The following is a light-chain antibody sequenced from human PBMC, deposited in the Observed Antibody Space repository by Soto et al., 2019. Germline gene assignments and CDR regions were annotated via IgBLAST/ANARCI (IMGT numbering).Light chain of an antibody. V-gene: IGLV2-14*03. Sequence: QSVLTQPASVSGSPGQSITISCTGTSSDVGAYNYVSWYQHHPGKAPKLMIYDVSNRPSGVSNRFSGSKSGNTASLTISGLQAEDEADYYCNSFTTSSTLVFGGGTKLPS. CDR3: NSFTTSSTLV. CDR2: DVS. CDR1: SSDVGAYNY. J-gene: IGLJ2*01.